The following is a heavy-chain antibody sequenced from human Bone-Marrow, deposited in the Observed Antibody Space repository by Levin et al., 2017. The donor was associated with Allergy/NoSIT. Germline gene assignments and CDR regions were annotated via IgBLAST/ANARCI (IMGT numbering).Heavy chain of an antibody. D-gene: IGHD6-19*01. V-gene: IGHV3-49*03. J-gene: IGHJ3*02. Sequence: GESLKISCTTSGFTFADYFIGWFRQAPGKGLEWVGFVKGKPYGETTDYAAPVKGRFTISRDDSRSIAYLQLNSLKSEDTAIYYCARQQWMIQAFDIWGQGTMVTVSA. CDR3: ARQQWMIQAFDI. CDR1: GFTFADYF. CDR2: VKGKPYGETT.